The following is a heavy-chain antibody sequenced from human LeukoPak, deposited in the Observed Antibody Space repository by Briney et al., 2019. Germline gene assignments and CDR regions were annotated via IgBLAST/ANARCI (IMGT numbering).Heavy chain of an antibody. J-gene: IGHJ4*02. CDR3: ARDCCLFDY. Sequence: GGSLRLSCAASGLTFRNYCMHWVRQAPGKGLVWVSRINNDGSTTTYADSVKGRFPISRDNSKNTLYLQMNSLRAEDTAVYYCARDCCLFDYWGQGTLVTVSS. CDR1: GLTFRNYC. D-gene: IGHD2-21*01. CDR2: INNDGSTT. V-gene: IGHV3-74*01.